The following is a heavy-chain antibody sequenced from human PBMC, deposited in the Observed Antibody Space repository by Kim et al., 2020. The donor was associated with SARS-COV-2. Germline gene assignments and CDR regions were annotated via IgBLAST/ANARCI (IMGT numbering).Heavy chain of an antibody. Sequence: GGSLTLSCAASGFTFSTYWMSWVRQAPGKGLEWVANIKQDGSEKYYVDSVKGRFTISRDNAKNSLYLQMNSLRAEDTAVYYCARDGSYWSRWDGMDVWGQGTTVTVSS. CDR1: GFTFSTYW. CDR2: IKQDGSEK. CDR3: ARDGSYWSRWDGMDV. D-gene: IGHD2-21*01. V-gene: IGHV3-7*01. J-gene: IGHJ6*02.